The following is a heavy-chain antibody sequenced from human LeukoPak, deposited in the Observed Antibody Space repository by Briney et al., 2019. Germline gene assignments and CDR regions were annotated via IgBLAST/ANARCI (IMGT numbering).Heavy chain of an antibody. J-gene: IGHJ4*02. Sequence: SETLSLTCTVSGGSISSSSYYWGWIRQPPGKGLEWIGSIYYSGSTYYNPSLKSRVTISVDTSKNQFSLKLSSVTAADTAVYYCAAVSMVRGRFDYWGQGTLVTVSS. CDR3: AAVSMVRGRFDY. CDR1: GGSISSSSYY. V-gene: IGHV4-39*01. CDR2: IYYSGST. D-gene: IGHD3-10*01.